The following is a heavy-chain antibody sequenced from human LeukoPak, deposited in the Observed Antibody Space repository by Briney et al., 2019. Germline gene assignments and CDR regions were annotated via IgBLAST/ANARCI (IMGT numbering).Heavy chain of an antibody. V-gene: IGHV3-23*01. CDR1: GFTLSSYA. Sequence: GGSLRLSCAASGFTLSSYAMSWVRQAPGEGLEWVSSISNSGGRTFYTDSVKGRFTISRDNAKNSLYLQMNSLRAEDTAVYYCARAMDVWGQGTTVTVSS. J-gene: IGHJ6*02. CDR2: ISNSGGRT. CDR3: ARAMDV.